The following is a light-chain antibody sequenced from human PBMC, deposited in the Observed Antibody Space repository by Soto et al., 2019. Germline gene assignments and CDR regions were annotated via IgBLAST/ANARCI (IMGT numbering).Light chain of an antibody. J-gene: IGLJ1*01. CDR1: SSDVGGYNY. CDR2: EVN. V-gene: IGLV2-8*01. Sequence: QSVLTQPPSASGSPGQSVAISCTGTSSDVGGYNYVSWYQQHPGKAPKLMIYEVNKRPSGVPDRFSGSKSGNTASLTVSGLQAEDEDDYYCSSYAGSSNVFGTATKVTVL. CDR3: SSYAGSSNV.